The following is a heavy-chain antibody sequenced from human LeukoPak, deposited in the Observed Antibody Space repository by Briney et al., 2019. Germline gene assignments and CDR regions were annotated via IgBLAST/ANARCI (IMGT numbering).Heavy chain of an antibody. D-gene: IGHD3-22*01. CDR3: ARRTPTSSGYYLGFDP. J-gene: IGHJ5*02. V-gene: IGHV4-59*01. CDR2: IYYSGST. CDR1: GGSISSYY. Sequence: SETLSLTCTVSGGSISSYYWSWIRQPPGKGLEWIGYIYYSGSTNYNPSLKSRVTISVDTSKNQFSLKLSSVTAADTAVYYCARRTPTSSGYYLGFDPWGXGTLVTVSS.